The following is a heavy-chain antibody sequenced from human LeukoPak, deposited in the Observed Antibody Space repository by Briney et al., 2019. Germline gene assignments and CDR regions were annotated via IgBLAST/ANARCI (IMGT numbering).Heavy chain of an antibody. V-gene: IGHV4-39*07. CDR2: IYYSGST. J-gene: IGHJ4*02. CDR3: ARDGKEGGYNYDY. CDR1: GGSISSSSYY. Sequence: SETLSLTCTVSGGSISSSSYYWGWIRQPPGAGLEWIGSIYYSGSTYYNPSLKSRVTISVDTSKNQFSLKLNSVTAADTAVYYCARDGKEGGYNYDYWGQGILVTVSS. D-gene: IGHD5-24*01.